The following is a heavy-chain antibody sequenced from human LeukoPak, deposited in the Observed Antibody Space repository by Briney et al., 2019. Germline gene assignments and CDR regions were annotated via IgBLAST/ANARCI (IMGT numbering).Heavy chain of an antibody. J-gene: IGHJ4*02. D-gene: IGHD3-22*01. Sequence: PGGSLRLSCAASGFTFDDYAMHWVRQAPGKGLEWVSGISWNSGSIGYADSVKGRFTISRDNAKNTLYLQMNSLGVEDTAVYYCANYYYYNSGYFDYWGQGTLVTVSS. CDR2: ISWNSGSI. CDR1: GFTFDDYA. V-gene: IGHV3-9*01. CDR3: ANYYYYNSGYFDY.